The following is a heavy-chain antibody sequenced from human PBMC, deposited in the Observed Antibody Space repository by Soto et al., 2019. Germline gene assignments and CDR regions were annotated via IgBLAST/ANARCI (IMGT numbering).Heavy chain of an antibody. CDR2: ANPDDGNT. J-gene: IGHJ4*01. CDR1: GYTFTTYG. V-gene: IGHV1-18*04. D-gene: IGHD5-12*01. Sequence: ASVKVSCKTSGYTFTTYGINWVRQAPGHGLEWMGWANPDDGNTDYPPKFEDRVIMTTDTPTATVYMELRSLRSDDTAIYYCARDNSGPDYWGQGTLVTVSS. CDR3: ARDNSGPDY.